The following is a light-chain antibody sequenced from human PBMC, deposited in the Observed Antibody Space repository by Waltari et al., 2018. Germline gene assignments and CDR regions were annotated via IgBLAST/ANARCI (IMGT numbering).Light chain of an antibody. J-gene: IGLJ3*02. CDR2: VKSDGSH. Sequence: QLVLTQSPSASASLGASVKLTCTLNSGLSSNVVAWLQQQPEKGPRYLMKVKSDGSHSKGDEIPDRFSGSSSGAERYLTISSVQSEDEADYYCQTGGHGTWVFGGGTKLTVL. V-gene: IGLV4-69*01. CDR1: SGLSSNV. CDR3: QTGGHGTWV.